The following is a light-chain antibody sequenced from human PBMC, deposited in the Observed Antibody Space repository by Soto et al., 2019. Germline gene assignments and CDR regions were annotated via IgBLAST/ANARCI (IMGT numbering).Light chain of an antibody. Sequence: DIQMTQSPSTLSGSVGDRVTITCRASQTISSWLAWYQQKPGKAPKLLIYKASTLKSGVPSRFSGSGSGTEFTLTISSLQSEDFAVYYCQQYNNWPPLFGQGTKV. V-gene: IGKV1-5*03. CDR1: QTISSW. CDR3: QQYNNWPPL. CDR2: KAS. J-gene: IGKJ1*01.